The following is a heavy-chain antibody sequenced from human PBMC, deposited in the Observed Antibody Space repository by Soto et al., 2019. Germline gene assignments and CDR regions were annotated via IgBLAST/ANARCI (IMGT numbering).Heavy chain of an antibody. Sequence: SETLSLTCTVSGGSISNFYWSWIRQPPGKGLEWIGYISYSGNTNYNPSLKSRVSISVDTSKNQLSLNLTSVTAADTAVYYCARAPMVLSRSYFNSWGQGTPVTVSS. J-gene: IGHJ4*02. CDR2: ISYSGNT. CDR3: ARAPMVLSRSYFNS. CDR1: GGSISNFY. V-gene: IGHV4-59*01. D-gene: IGHD2-8*01.